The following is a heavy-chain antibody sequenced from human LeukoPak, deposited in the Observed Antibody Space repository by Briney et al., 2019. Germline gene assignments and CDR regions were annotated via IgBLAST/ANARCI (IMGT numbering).Heavy chain of an antibody. CDR1: GFTFSSYA. CDR2: ISGSGGST. D-gene: IGHD3-22*01. V-gene: IGHV3-23*01. Sequence: GGSLRLSFAASGFTFSSYAMSWVRQAPGKGLEWVSAISGSGGSTYYADSVKGRFTISRDNSKNTLYLQMNSLRAEDTAVYYCASSGYYGGNFDYWGQGTLVTVSS. CDR3: ASSGYYGGNFDY. J-gene: IGHJ4*02.